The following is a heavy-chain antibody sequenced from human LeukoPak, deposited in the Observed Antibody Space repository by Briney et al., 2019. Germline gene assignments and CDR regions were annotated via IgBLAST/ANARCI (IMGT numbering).Heavy chain of an antibody. Sequence: ASVKVSCKASGYTFTSYYMHWVRQAPGQGLEWMGIINPSGGSTSYAQKFQGRVTMTRDMSTSTVYMELSSLRSEDTAVYYCSRDLSSGYYDRKGVFDYWSEGTLVTVSS. CDR3: SRDLSSGYYDRKGVFDY. D-gene: IGHD3-22*01. CDR2: INPSGGST. CDR1: GYTFTSYY. J-gene: IGHJ4*02. V-gene: IGHV1-46*01.